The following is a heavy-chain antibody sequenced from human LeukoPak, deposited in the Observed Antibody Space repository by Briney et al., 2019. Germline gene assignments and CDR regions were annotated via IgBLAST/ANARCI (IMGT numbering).Heavy chain of an antibody. CDR3: AKDRVTTVTTFFSQFDY. V-gene: IGHV3-23*01. Sequence: GGSLRLSCAASGFTFSNYAIHWVRQAPGKGLEWVSGITGSGRNTYYTDSLKGRFTISRDNSKNTLFLQMSSLRADDTAVYYCAKDRVTTVTTFFSQFDYWGQGTLVTVSS. D-gene: IGHD4-11*01. J-gene: IGHJ4*02. CDR1: GFTFSNYA. CDR2: ITGSGRNT.